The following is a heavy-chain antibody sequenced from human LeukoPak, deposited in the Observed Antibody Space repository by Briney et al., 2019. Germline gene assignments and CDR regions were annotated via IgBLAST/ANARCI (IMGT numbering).Heavy chain of an antibody. Sequence: SVKVSCKASGGTFSSYAISWVRQAPGQGLEWMGRIIPILGIANYAQKFQGRVTITADKPTSTAYMELSSLRSEDTAVYYCARDSGPIAVAGIDAFDIWGQGTMVTVSS. D-gene: IGHD6-19*01. CDR3: ARDSGPIAVAGIDAFDI. V-gene: IGHV1-69*04. CDR2: IIPILGIA. CDR1: GGTFSSYA. J-gene: IGHJ3*02.